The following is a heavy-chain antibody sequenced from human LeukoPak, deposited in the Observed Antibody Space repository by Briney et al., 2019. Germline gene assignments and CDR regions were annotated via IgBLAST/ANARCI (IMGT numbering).Heavy chain of an antibody. CDR1: GYTFTGYY. J-gene: IGHJ6*02. CDR2: INPNSGGT. CDR3: ARDGPHYGMDV. V-gene: IGHV1-2*02. Sequence: ASVKVSCKASGYTFTGYYMHWVRQAPGQGLEWMGWINPNSGGTNDAQKFQGRVTMTRDTSISTAYMELSRLRSDDTAVYYCARDGPHYGMDVWGQGTTVTVSS.